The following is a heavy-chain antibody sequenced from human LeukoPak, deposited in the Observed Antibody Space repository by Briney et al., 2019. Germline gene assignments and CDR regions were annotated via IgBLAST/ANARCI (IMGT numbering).Heavy chain of an antibody. V-gene: IGHV4-39*01. J-gene: IGHJ6*03. CDR2: FYYSGST. CDR3: ARSVICGVVIIDYYYMDV. Sequence: SETLSLTCSVSGGSISSSSYNWGGIRQPPGKGLEGIGSFYYSGSTYYNPSLKSRVTISVHTSKNQFSLKLSSVTAADTAVYYCARSVICGVVIIDYYYMDVWAKGAAVSVSS. CDR1: GGSISSSSYN. D-gene: IGHD3-3*01.